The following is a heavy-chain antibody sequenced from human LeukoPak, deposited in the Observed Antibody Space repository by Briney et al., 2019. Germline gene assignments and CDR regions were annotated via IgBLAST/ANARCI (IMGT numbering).Heavy chain of an antibody. CDR2: IYPGDSDT. V-gene: IGHV5-51*01. Sequence: GESLKISCKGSGYNFPSYWIGWVRQMPGQGLEWMGIIYPGDSDTRYSPSFQGQVTISADKSITTVYLQWSSLKASDTAMYYCARQPAYYDILTGYPSPDYYYGMDVWGQGTTVTVSS. CDR1: GYNFPSYW. J-gene: IGHJ6*02. CDR3: ARQPAYYDILTGYPSPDYYYGMDV. D-gene: IGHD3-9*01.